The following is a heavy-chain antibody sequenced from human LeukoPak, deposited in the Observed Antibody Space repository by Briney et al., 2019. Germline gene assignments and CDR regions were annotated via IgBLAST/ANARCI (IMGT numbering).Heavy chain of an antibody. CDR1: EFYW. V-gene: IGHV3-74*01. Sequence: GGSLRLSCAASEFYWMHWVRQAPGKGLVWVSRINPDESVTSYADSVKGRFTISRDNAMNTLYLQTNSLRAEDTAVYYCARVPRGSYSFDYWGQGTLVTVSS. D-gene: IGHD1-26*01. CDR3: ARVPRGSYSFDY. CDR2: INPDESVT. J-gene: IGHJ4*02.